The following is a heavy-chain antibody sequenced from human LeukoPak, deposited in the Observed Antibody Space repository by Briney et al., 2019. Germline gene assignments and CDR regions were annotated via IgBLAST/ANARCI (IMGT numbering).Heavy chain of an antibody. CDR2: ISGSGGST. Sequence: PGGSLRLSCAASGFTFSSYAMSWVRQAPGKGLEWVSSISGSGGSTYYADSVKGRFTISRDNSKNTLYLQMNSLRAEDTAVYYCAAQWEVLVDAFDIWGQGTMVTVSS. D-gene: IGHD1-26*01. CDR3: AAQWEVLVDAFDI. V-gene: IGHV3-23*01. CDR1: GFTFSSYA. J-gene: IGHJ3*02.